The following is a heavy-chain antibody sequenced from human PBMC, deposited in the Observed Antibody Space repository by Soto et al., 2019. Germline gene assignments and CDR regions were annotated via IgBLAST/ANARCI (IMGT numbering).Heavy chain of an antibody. V-gene: IGHV1-18*04. J-gene: IGHJ5*02. CDR3: ARDGGSWFDP. Sequence: GASVKVSCKASGYSFTGNSIHWVRQAPGQGLEWMGWISAYNGNTNYAQKLQGRVTMTTDTSTSTAYMELRSLRSDDTAVYYCARDGGSWFDPWGQGTLVTVSS. CDR2: ISAYNGNT. CDR1: GYSFTGNS.